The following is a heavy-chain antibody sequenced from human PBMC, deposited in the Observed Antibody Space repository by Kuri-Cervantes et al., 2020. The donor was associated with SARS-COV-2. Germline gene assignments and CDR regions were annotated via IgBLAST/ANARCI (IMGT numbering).Heavy chain of an antibody. V-gene: IGHV4-39*01. CDR1: GGSISSGGYY. CDR3: AIHIPHIVVVPAAINNWFDP. J-gene: IGHJ5*02. D-gene: IGHD2-2*01. CDR2: INYSGST. Sequence: SGTLTLTCTVSGGSISSGGYYWSWIRQPPGKGLEWIGKINYSGSTNYNPSLKSRVTISVDTSKNQFSLKLSSVTAADTAVYYSAIHIPHIVVVPAAINNWFDPWGQGTQVTVSS.